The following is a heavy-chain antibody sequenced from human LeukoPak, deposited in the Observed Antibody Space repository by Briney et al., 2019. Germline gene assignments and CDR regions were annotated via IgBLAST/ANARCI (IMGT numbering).Heavy chain of an antibody. Sequence: PGGSLRLSCAASGFTFSSYAMHWVRQAPGKGLEWVANIKQDGSEKYYVDSVKGRFTISRDNAKNSLYLQMNSLRAEDTAVYYCARVSYYYDSSGYPEYFQHWGQGTLVTVSS. CDR2: IKQDGSEK. V-gene: IGHV3-7*04. D-gene: IGHD3-22*01. J-gene: IGHJ1*01. CDR1: GFTFSSYA. CDR3: ARVSYYYDSSGYPEYFQH.